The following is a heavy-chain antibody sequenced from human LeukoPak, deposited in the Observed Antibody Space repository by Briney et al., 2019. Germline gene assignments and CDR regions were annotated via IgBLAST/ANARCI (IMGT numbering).Heavy chain of an antibody. V-gene: IGHV4-59*01. CDR1: GXSFSSFY. Sequence: PSETLSLTWTVSGXSFSSFYGSWIRQPPGKGLEWIGYIYYSGSPNYNPSLKSRVTISVDTSKNQFSLKLSSVTAADTAVYYCARWPNCSSTSCPLDYWGQGTLVTVSS. J-gene: IGHJ4*02. CDR3: ARWPNCSSTSCPLDY. D-gene: IGHD2-2*01. CDR2: IYYSGSP.